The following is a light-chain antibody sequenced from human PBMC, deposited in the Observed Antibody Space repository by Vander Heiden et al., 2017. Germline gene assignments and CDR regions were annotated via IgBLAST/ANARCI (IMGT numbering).Light chain of an antibody. CDR3: AAWDDSLNGQWV. V-gene: IGLV1-44*01. Sequence: SILTQPPSASGTPGQRVAISCSGSSIGSYSVSWYQHLPGTAPTLLIYSDNQRPSGVPDRFSGSKSGTSASLAISGLQSEDEADYYCAAWDDSLNGQWVFGGGTKLTVL. J-gene: IGLJ2*01. CDR2: SDN. CDR1: SSIGSYS.